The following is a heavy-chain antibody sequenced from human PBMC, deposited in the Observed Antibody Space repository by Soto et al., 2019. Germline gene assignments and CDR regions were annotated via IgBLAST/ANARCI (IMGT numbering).Heavy chain of an antibody. D-gene: IGHD1-26*01. CDR3: ARGGNYVFDY. V-gene: IGHV3-74*01. Sequence: PGRSLRLACAPSVFTFMSHWMHWVRQAPGKGLVWVSRISGDGSSTHYADSVKGRFTISRDNAKNTLYLQMNSLRAEDTAVYYCARGGNYVFDYWGQGTLVTVSS. CDR2: ISGDGSST. CDR1: VFTFMSHW. J-gene: IGHJ4*02.